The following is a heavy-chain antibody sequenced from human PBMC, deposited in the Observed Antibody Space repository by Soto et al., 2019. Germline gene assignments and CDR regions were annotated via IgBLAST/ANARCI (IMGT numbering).Heavy chain of an antibody. CDR1: GGSISSGGYY. CDR2: IYYSVST. J-gene: IGHJ4*02. V-gene: IGHV4-31*03. D-gene: IGHD6-13*01. Sequence: QVQLQESGPGLVKPSQTLSLTCTVSGGSISSGGYYWSWIRQHPGKGLEWIGYIYYSVSTYYNPSLKSRGTISVDTSKNQFSLKLSSVTAADTAVYYCARSFVLAAAGPFDYWGQGTLVTVSS. CDR3: ARSFVLAAAGPFDY.